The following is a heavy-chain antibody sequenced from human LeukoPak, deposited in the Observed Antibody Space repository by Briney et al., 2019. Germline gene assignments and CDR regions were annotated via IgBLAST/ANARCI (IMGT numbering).Heavy chain of an antibody. CDR3: ATLSSGSLVPYYFDY. D-gene: IGHD1-26*01. CDR2: VDPEDGET. Sequence: ASVKVSCKVSGYTFTDYYMHWVQQAPGRGLEWMGLVDPEDGETIYAEKFQGRVTKTADTSTDTAYMELSSLRSEDTAVYYCATLSSGSLVPYYFDYWGQGTLVTVSS. V-gene: IGHV1-69-2*01. CDR1: GYTFTDYY. J-gene: IGHJ4*02.